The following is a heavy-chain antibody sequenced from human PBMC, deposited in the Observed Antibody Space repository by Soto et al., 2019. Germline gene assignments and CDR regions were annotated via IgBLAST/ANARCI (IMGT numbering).Heavy chain of an antibody. CDR1: GFTFGSYA. D-gene: IGHD3-3*01. CDR2: ISYDGSNK. Sequence: SVRLSCRASGFTFGSYAIHWVRQAPGKGLEWVAVISYDGSNKYYADSVKGRFTISRDNSKNTLYLQMNSLRAEDTAVYYCARVPYYDFWSGYYTGQAYYYYGMDVWGQGTTVTVSS. CDR3: ARVPYYDFWSGYYTGQAYYYYGMDV. V-gene: IGHV3-30-3*01. J-gene: IGHJ6*02.